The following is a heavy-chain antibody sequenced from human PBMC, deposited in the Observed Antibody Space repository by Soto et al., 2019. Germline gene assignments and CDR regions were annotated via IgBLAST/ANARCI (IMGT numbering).Heavy chain of an antibody. CDR2: IYYSGST. CDR1: GGSISSYY. V-gene: IGHV4-59*01. Sequence: KPSETLSLTCTVSGGSISSYYWSWIRQPPGKGLEWIGYIYYSGSTNYNPSLKSRVTISVDTSKNQFSLKLSSVTAADTAVYYCARDRYSSGFGYYGMDVWGQGITVTVSS. J-gene: IGHJ6*02. D-gene: IGHD6-19*01. CDR3: ARDRYSSGFGYYGMDV.